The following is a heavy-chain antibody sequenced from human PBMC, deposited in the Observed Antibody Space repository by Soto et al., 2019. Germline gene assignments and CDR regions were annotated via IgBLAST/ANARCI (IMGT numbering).Heavy chain of an antibody. Sequence: QVQLQESGPGLVKPSETLSLTCTVSGGSISSYYWSWIRQPPGKGLEWIGYIYYSGSTNYNPSLKSRVTISVDTSKNQFSLKLSSVTAADTAVYYCAREGLRLGELSSWGQGTLVTVSS. CDR2: IYYSGST. V-gene: IGHV4-59*01. D-gene: IGHD3-16*02. CDR3: AREGLRLGELSS. CDR1: GGSISSYY. J-gene: IGHJ5*02.